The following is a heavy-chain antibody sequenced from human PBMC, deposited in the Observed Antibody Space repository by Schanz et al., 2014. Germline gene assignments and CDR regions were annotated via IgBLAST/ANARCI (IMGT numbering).Heavy chain of an antibody. Sequence: EQVLESGGGFVQPGGSLRLSCAASGFTVSSKYMNWIRQAPGKGLEWVSHIVGSGDSTYYADSVKGRFTISRDNSKNTLYLQMTSLKTEDTAVYYCAAIRSIFGYWGQGVLVTVSS. J-gene: IGHJ4*02. CDR2: IVGSGDST. V-gene: IGHV3-23*01. D-gene: IGHD3-10*01. CDR1: GFTVSSKY. CDR3: AAIRSIFGY.